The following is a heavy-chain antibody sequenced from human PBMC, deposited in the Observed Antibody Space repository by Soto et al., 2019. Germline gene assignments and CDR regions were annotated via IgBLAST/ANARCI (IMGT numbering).Heavy chain of an antibody. V-gene: IGHV5-51*01. D-gene: IGHD6-19*01. CDR2: IYPGDSRT. CDR3: ARLTKAMAGLLDY. J-gene: IGHJ4*02. Sequence: LGESLKLSCKGSGYRFSSYWIAWVRQMPGKGLEWMGVIYPGDSRTTYSPSFEGQVTISADESISTAFLQWSRLKASDSGMYYCARLTKAMAGLLDYWGQGALVTSPQ. CDR1: GYRFSSYW.